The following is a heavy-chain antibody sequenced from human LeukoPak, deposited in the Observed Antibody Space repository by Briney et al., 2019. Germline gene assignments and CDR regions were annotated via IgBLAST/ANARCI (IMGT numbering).Heavy chain of an antibody. CDR2: ISYDGSNK. CDR1: GFTFSSYG. D-gene: IGHD3-3*01. CDR3: AKDRRSGSYFDY. V-gene: IGHV3-30*18. Sequence: PGRSLRLSCAASGFTFSSYGMHWVRQAPGKGLEWVAVISYDGSNKYYADSAKGRFTISRDNSKNTLYLQMNSLRAEDTAVYYCAKDRRSGSYFDYWGQGTLVTVSS. J-gene: IGHJ4*02.